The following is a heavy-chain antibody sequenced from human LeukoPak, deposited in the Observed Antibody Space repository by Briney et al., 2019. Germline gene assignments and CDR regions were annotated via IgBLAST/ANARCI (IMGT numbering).Heavy chain of an antibody. CDR2: INIDSNT. Sequence: GGSLRLSCAVSGFIVSTNHMSWVRQAPGKGLEWVIVINIDSNTYYTDTVKHRFTISRDNSKNTLFLQMNSLRAEDTAVYYCARDREVVTAKAQMDVWGKGTTVTVSS. V-gene: IGHV3-53*01. CDR1: GFIVSTNH. D-gene: IGHD2-21*02. CDR3: ARDREVVTAKAQMDV. J-gene: IGHJ6*04.